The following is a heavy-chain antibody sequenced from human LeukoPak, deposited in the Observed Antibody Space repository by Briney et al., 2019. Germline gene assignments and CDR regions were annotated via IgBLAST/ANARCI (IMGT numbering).Heavy chain of an antibody. CDR1: GGTFSSYA. J-gene: IGHJ5*02. V-gene: IGHV1-69*01. D-gene: IGHD6-13*01. CDR3: AREARIAAAGPPDWFDP. CDR2: IIPIFGTA. Sequence: SVKVSCKASGGTFSSYAISWVRQAPGQGLEWMGGIIPIFGTANYAQKFQGRVTITADESTSTAYMELSSLRSEDTAVYYCAREARIAAAGPPDWFDPWGQGTLVTVSS.